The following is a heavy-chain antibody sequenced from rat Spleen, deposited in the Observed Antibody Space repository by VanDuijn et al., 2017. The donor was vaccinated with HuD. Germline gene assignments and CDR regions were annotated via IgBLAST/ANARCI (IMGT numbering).Heavy chain of an antibody. CDR2: ISFDGGGT. J-gene: IGHJ2*01. CDR3: TRDRILRSTGFDY. D-gene: IGHD1-6*01. CDR1: GFIFSNYG. V-gene: IGHV5-27*01. Sequence: EVQLVESGGGLVQPGRSLKLSCAASGFIFSNYGMAWVRQAPKKGLEWVAYISFDGGGTYYRDSVKGRFTISRDNAKSTLYLQMDSLRSEDTATYYCTRDRILRSTGFDYWGQGVMVTVSS.